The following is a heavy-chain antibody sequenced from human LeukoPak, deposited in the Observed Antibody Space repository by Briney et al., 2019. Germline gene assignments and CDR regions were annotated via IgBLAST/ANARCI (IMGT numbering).Heavy chain of an antibody. V-gene: IGHV3-48*01. D-gene: IGHD3-22*01. CDR2: ISSSSTI. J-gene: IGHJ4*02. CDR3: AREYYYDSSGYPPVVY. CDR1: GFTFSSYP. Sequence: PPGGSLRLSCVGSGFTFSSYPMTWVRQAPGKGLEWVSYISSSSTIYYADSVKGRFTISRDNAKNSLYLQMNSLRAEDTAVYYCAREYYYDSSGYPPVVYWGQGTLVTVSS.